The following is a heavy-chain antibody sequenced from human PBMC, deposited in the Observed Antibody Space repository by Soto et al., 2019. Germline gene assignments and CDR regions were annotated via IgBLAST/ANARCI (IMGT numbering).Heavy chain of an antibody. CDR3: AKVVVAATVPTPDPHFGY. D-gene: IGHD2-15*01. V-gene: IGHV3-23*01. CDR1: GFTFSSYA. CDR2: ISGSGGST. Sequence: GGSLRLSCAASGFTFSSYAMSWVRQAPGKGLEWVSAISGSGGSTYYADSVKGRFTISRDNSKNTLYLQMNSLRAEDTAVYYCAKVVVAATVPTPDPHFGYWGQGTLVTVSS. J-gene: IGHJ4*02.